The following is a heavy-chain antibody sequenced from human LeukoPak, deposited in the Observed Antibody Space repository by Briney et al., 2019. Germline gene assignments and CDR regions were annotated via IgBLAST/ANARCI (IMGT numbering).Heavy chain of an antibody. CDR3: ARDSHSSSWYSEFDY. CDR2: INILINYI. CDR1: GFTFSSYS. D-gene: IGHD6-13*01. J-gene: IGHJ4*02. Sequence: PGGSLRLSCAASGFTFSSYSMNWVRQAPGKGLEWVSSINILINYIYYADSVKGRFTISRDNAKNSLYLQMNSLRAEDTAVYYCARDSHSSSWYSEFDYWGQGNLVTVSS. V-gene: IGHV3-21*01.